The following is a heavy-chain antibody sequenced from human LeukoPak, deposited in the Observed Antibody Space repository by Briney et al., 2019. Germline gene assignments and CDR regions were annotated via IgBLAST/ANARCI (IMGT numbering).Heavy chain of an antibody. CDR3: AKLHNLNSDY. V-gene: IGHV3-30-3*02. Sequence: GGSLRLSCAASGFTFSSYAMHWVRQAPGKGLEWVAVISYGGSNKYYADSVKGRFTISRDNSKNTLYLQMNSLRAEDTAVYYCAKLHNLNSDYWGQGTLVTVSS. CDR2: ISYGGSNK. J-gene: IGHJ4*02. D-gene: IGHD1-14*01. CDR1: GFTFSSYA.